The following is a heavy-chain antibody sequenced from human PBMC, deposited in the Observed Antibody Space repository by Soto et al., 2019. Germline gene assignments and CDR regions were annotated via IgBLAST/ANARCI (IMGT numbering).Heavy chain of an antibody. D-gene: IGHD2-15*01. V-gene: IGHV4-34*01. Sequence: SETLSLTCAVYGGSFIGYYCICIRHPPVKWLEWIGEINHSGSTNYNPSLKSRVTISVDTSKNQFSLKLSSVTAADTAVYYCARGYCSGGSCYSGPHFDYWGQGTLVTVSS. CDR2: INHSGST. J-gene: IGHJ4*02. CDR3: ARGYCSGGSCYSGPHFDY. CDR1: GGSFIGYY.